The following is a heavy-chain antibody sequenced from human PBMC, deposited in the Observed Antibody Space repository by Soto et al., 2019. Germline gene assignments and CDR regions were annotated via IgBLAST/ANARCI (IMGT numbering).Heavy chain of an antibody. CDR3: ARSTVAGAFDY. J-gene: IGHJ4*02. CDR2: ISYDGSNK. Sequence: QVQLVESAGGVVQPGRSLRLSCAASGFTFSSYAMHWVRQAPGKGLEWVAVISYDGSNKYYADSVKGRFTISRDNSKNTLYLQMNSLRAEDTAVYYCARSTVAGAFDYWGQGTLVTVSS. D-gene: IGHD6-19*01. V-gene: IGHV3-30-3*01. CDR1: GFTFSSYA.